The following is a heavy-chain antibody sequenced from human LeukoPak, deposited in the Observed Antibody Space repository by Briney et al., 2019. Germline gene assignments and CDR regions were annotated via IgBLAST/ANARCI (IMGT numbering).Heavy chain of an antibody. V-gene: IGHV1-69*01. J-gene: IGHJ6*02. D-gene: IGHD5-18*01. Sequence: SVKVSCKASGGTFSSYAISWVRQAPGQGLEWMGGIIPIFGTANYAQKFQGRVTITADESTSTAYMELSSLRSDDTAVYYCARVWGSMVTGALYNSYGMDVWGQGTTVTVSS. CDR2: IIPIFGTA. CDR1: GGTFSSYA. CDR3: ARVWGSMVTGALYNSYGMDV.